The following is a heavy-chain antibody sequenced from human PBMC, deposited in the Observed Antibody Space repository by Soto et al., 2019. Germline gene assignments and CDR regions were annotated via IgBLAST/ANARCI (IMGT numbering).Heavy chain of an antibody. Sequence: GESLKISCQGSGDSCISYWIGWVRQMPGKGLEWMGLIYPSDSDTRYSPSFQGQVTFSADRSINTGYLQWPTLKASDTAIYYCAIGTGLRYYPEYWGQGTLVTVSS. J-gene: IGHJ4*02. CDR1: GDSCISYW. D-gene: IGHD1-26*01. V-gene: IGHV5-51*01. CDR3: AIGTGLRYYPEY. CDR2: IYPSDSDT.